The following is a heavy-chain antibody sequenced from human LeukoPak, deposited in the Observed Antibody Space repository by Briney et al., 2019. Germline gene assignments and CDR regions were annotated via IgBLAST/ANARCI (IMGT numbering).Heavy chain of an antibody. J-gene: IGHJ3*02. D-gene: IGHD2-2*01. V-gene: IGHV1-69*13. CDR2: IIPIFCTA. CDR3: ARDGSGCSSTSCFDAFDI. Sequence: SVTVSCQASGGTFSSYAISWVRQAPGQGLEWMGGIIPIFCTANYAQKFQGRVTSTADESKITAYMELSSLRSEDTAVYYCARDGSGCSSTSCFDAFDIWGQGTMVTVSS. CDR1: GGTFSSYA.